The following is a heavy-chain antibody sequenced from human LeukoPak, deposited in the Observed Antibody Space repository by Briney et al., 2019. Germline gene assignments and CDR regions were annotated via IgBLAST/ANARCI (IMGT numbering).Heavy chain of an antibody. Sequence: SETLSLXCAVYGGSFSGYYWSWIRQPPGKGLEWIGEINHSGSTNYNPSLKSRVTISVDTSKNQFSLKLSSVTAADTAVYYCARDPVLRYYYDSSGYYLDYWGQGTLVTVSS. CDR3: ARDPVLRYYYDSSGYYLDY. V-gene: IGHV4-34*01. CDR1: GGSFSGYY. D-gene: IGHD3-22*01. CDR2: INHSGST. J-gene: IGHJ4*02.